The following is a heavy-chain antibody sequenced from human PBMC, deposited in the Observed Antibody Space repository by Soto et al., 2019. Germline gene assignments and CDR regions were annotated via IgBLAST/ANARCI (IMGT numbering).Heavy chain of an antibody. CDR1: GGSISSSNW. Sequence: QVQLQESGPGLVKPSGTLSLTCAVSGGSISSSNWWSWVRQPPGKGLEWIGEIYHIGNTNYNPSLKSRVTISVDKSKNQFSLKLSSVTAADTAVYYCARDYDSSGSPTIPDAFDIWGQGTMVTVSS. D-gene: IGHD3-22*01. V-gene: IGHV4-4*02. CDR3: ARDYDSSGSPTIPDAFDI. CDR2: IYHIGNT. J-gene: IGHJ3*02.